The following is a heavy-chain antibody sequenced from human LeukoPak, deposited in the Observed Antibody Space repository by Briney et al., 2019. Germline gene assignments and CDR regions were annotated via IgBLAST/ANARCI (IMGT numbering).Heavy chain of an antibody. CDR3: ARGLRFLEWLFPLDAFDI. Sequence: SVKVSCKASGGTYSSYAISWVRQAPGQGLEGVGGIIHIFGTANYAQKFQGRVTITADESTSTAYMELSSLRSEDTAVYYCARGLRFLEWLFPLDAFDIWGQGTMVTVSS. V-gene: IGHV1-69*01. D-gene: IGHD3-3*01. CDR1: GGTYSSYA. CDR2: IIHIFGTA. J-gene: IGHJ3*02.